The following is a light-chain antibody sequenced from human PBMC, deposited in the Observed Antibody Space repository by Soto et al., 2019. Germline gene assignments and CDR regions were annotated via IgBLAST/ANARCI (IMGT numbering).Light chain of an antibody. J-gene: IGLJ1*01. CDR1: SSNIGAGYE. CDR2: ENN. V-gene: IGLV1-40*01. CDR3: QSYDSSLSGYV. Sequence: PSVSEAPGQRVTISCTGSSSNIGAGYEAHWYQQVPGTAPKLLIYENNNRPSGVPDRFSGSKSGTSASLAITGLQAEDEAEYYCQSYDSSLSGYVFGTGTKVTVL.